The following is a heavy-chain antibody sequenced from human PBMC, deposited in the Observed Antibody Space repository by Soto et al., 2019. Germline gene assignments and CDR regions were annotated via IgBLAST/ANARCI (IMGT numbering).Heavy chain of an antibody. D-gene: IGHD2-21*01. J-gene: IGHJ5*02. Sequence: GASVKVSCKASGYTFSRYGIMWVRQAPGQGLEWMGWISAYNGNTNSAEKLRGRLTMTTDASTTTAYMGLRSLRSDDTAIYYCARDQGFRVVINSNWFDPWGQGTLVTVSS. CDR1: GYTFSRYG. CDR2: ISAYNGNT. V-gene: IGHV1-18*01. CDR3: ARDQGFRVVINSNWFDP.